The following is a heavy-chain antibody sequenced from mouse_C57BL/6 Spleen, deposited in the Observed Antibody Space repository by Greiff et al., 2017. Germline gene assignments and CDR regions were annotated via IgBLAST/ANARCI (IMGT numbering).Heavy chain of an antibody. D-gene: IGHD2-1*01. CDR2: INPYNGDT. Sequence: EVKLVESGPELVKPGDSVKISCKASGYSFTGYFMNWVMQSHGKSLEWIGRINPYNGDTFYNQKFKGKATLTVDKSSSTAHMELRSLTSEDSAVYYCARVGNYVEFAYWGQGTLVTVSA. V-gene: IGHV1-20*01. CDR3: ARVGNYVEFAY. J-gene: IGHJ3*01. CDR1: GYSFTGYF.